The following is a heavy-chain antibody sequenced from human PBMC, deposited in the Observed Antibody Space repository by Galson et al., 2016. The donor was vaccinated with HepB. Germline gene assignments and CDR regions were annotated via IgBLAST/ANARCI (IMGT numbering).Heavy chain of an antibody. J-gene: IGHJ5*02. D-gene: IGHD2-8*02. CDR2: IKQDGSEK. CDR3: ARQRGDGTNSYWWDLFDP. CDR1: GFTFSNFA. Sequence: SLRLSCAASGFTFSNFAMHWVRQAPGKGLEWVANIKQDGSEKYYVDSAKGRFTISRDNAENSLYLQMNSLRVDDTAVYYCARQRGDGTNSYWWDLFDPWGQGTLVTVSS. V-gene: IGHV3-7*01.